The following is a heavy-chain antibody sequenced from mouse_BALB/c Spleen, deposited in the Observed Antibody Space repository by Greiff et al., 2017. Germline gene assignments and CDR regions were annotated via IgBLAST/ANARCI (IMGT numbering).Heavy chain of an antibody. Sequence: EVQLQESGPELVKPGASVKISCKASGYTFTDYNMHWVKQSHGKSLEWIGYIYPYNGGTGYNQKFKSKATLTVDNSSSTAYMELRSLTSEDSAVYYCAPVKEQVFAYWGQGTLVTVSA. V-gene: IGHV1S29*02. J-gene: IGHJ3*01. D-gene: IGHD6-1*01. CDR2: IYPYNGGT. CDR1: GYTFTDYN. CDR3: APVKEQVFAY.